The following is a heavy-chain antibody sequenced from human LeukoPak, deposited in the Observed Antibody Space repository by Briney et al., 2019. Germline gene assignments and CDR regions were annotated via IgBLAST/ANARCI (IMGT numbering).Heavy chain of an antibody. CDR3: ARADLISIAAAGTSPDY. Sequence: GGSLRLSCAASGFTFSSYWMSWVRQAPGKGLEWVANIKQDGSEKYYVDSVKGRFTISRDNAKNSLYLQMNSLRAEDTAVYYCARADLISIAAAGTSPDYWGQGTLVTVSS. CDR2: IKQDGSEK. V-gene: IGHV3-7*01. J-gene: IGHJ4*02. CDR1: GFTFSSYW. D-gene: IGHD6-13*01.